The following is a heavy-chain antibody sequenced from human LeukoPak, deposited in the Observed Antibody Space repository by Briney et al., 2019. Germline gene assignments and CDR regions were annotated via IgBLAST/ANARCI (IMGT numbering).Heavy chain of an antibody. D-gene: IGHD1-7*01. V-gene: IGHV3-53*01. CDR3: PLELGEGFDY. Sequence: GGSLRLSCAASGFTVSSNYMSWVRQAPGKGLEWVSIIYSGGSTFYADSVKGRFTISRDSSKNTLYLQMNSLRAEDTAVYYCPLELGEGFDYWGQGTLVTVSS. CDR2: IYSGGST. J-gene: IGHJ4*02. CDR1: GFTVSSNY.